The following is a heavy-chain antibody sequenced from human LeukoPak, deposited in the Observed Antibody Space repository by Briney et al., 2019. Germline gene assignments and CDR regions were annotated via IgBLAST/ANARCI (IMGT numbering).Heavy chain of an antibody. CDR2: ISSSGSTI. CDR1: GFTFSSYE. CDR3: AGRYGSSWSAFDI. D-gene: IGHD6-13*01. J-gene: IGHJ3*02. V-gene: IGHV3-48*03. Sequence: GGSLRLSCAASGFTFSSYEMNWVRQAPGKGLEWVSYISSSGSTIYYADSVKGRFTISRDNAKNSLYLQMNSLRAEDTAVYYCAGRYGSSWSAFDIWGQGTMVTVSS.